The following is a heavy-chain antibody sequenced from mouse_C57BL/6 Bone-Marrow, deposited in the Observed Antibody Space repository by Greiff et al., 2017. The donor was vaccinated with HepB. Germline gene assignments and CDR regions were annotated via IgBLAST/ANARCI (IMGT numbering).Heavy chain of an antibody. CDR2: IYPGNSDT. D-gene: IGHD2-5*01. CDR3: TRSNYSKGWFAY. V-gene: IGHV1-5*01. J-gene: IGHJ3*01. CDR1: GYTFTSYW. Sequence: EVQLQQSGTVLARPGASVKMSCKTSGYTFTSYWTHWVKQRPGQGLEWIGAIYPGNSDTSYNQKFKGKAKLTAVTSASTAYMELSSLTNEDSAVYYCTRSNYSKGWFAYWGQGTLVTVSA.